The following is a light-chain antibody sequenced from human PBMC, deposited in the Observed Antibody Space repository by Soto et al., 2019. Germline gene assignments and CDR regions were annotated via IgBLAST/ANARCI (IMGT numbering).Light chain of an antibody. CDR1: SSNIGGNT. Sequence: QSVLTQPPSASGTPGQTVTISCSGGSSNIGGNTVNWYQHLPGTAPKLLIYSNNQRPSGVPDRFSGSKSGTSASLAISGLQSEDEADYYCAAWDDSLNGQGVFGTGTKVTVL. CDR2: SNN. CDR3: AAWDDSLNGQGV. V-gene: IGLV1-44*01. J-gene: IGLJ1*01.